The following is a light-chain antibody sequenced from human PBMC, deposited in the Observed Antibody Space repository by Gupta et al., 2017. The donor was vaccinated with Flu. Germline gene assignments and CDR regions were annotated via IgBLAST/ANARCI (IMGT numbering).Light chain of an antibody. Sequence: QSVLTQPPSVSGAPGQRVTISCTGSSSNIGAAYDVHWYQQLPGTAPNLLIYDNNRRAGVPVRFSGSRSGTAASLAITGLQQEEEADYYCQSDDSSSSVVFGGGTKLTVL. V-gene: IGLV1-40*01. J-gene: IGLJ2*01. CDR1: SSNIGAAYD. CDR3: QSDDSSSSVV. CDR2: DN.